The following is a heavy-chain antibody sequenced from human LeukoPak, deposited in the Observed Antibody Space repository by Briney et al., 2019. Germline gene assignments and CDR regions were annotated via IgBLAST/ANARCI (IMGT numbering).Heavy chain of an antibody. CDR1: GYTFTSYG. D-gene: IGHD4-17*01. J-gene: IGHJ4*02. CDR2: ISAYNGNT. V-gene: IGHV1-18*01. Sequence: ASVKVSCKASGYTFTSYGISWVRQAPGQGLEWMGWISAYNGNTNYAQKLQGRVTMTTDTSTSTAYMELRSLGSDDTAVYYCARDADYGDYAPPFDYWGQGTLVTVSS. CDR3: ARDADYGDYAPPFDY.